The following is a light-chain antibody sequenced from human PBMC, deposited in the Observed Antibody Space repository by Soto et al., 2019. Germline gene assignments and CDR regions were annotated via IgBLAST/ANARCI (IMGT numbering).Light chain of an antibody. J-gene: IGKJ5*01. CDR2: DVS. CDR1: QSVSSN. CDR3: QQYNKWPPT. Sequence: EIVMTQSPGTLSVSPGERATLSCRASQSVSSNLAWYQQKPGQAPRLLIFDVSTRATGIPGRFSGSGSETEFTLTISGLQSEDFAVYYCQQYNKWPPTFGQGTRLEIK. V-gene: IGKV3-15*01.